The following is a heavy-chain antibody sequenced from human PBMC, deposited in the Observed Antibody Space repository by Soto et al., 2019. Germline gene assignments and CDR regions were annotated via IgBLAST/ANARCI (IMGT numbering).Heavy chain of an antibody. D-gene: IGHD6-19*01. CDR1: GGSISSYY. V-gene: IGHV4-59*12. J-gene: IGHJ5*02. CDR2: MYNTGST. CDR3: ARGGWSDNWFVP. Sequence: SETLSLTCTVSGGSISSYYWSWIRQPPGKGLEWIGYMYNTGSTIYNPSLKSRVSMSADTSKNQFSMKLSSVTAADTAVYYCARGGWSDNWFVPWGQGTLVT.